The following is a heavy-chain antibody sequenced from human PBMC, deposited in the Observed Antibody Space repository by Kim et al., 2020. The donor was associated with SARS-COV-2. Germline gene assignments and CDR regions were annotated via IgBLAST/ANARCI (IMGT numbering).Heavy chain of an antibody. CDR2: IKQDGSEK. J-gene: IGHJ4*02. V-gene: IGHV3-7*03. Sequence: GGSLRLSCAASGFTFSSYWMSWVRQAPGKGLEWVANIKQDGSEKYYVDSVKGRFTISRDNAKNSLYLQMNSLRAEDTAVYYCARGGSSGWPLSRDWGQGTLVTVSS. CDR1: GFTFSSYW. D-gene: IGHD6-19*01. CDR3: ARGGSSGWPLSRD.